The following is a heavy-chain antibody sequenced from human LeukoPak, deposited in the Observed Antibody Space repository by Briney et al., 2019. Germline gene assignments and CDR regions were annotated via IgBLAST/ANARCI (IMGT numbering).Heavy chain of an antibody. CDR3: ARVVYYDTRAGANWFDP. J-gene: IGHJ5*02. CDR1: GFTFSSYS. V-gene: IGHV3-21*01. D-gene: IGHD3-22*01. Sequence: PGGSLRLSCAASGFTFSSYSMNWVRQAPGKGLEWVSSISSSSSYIYYADSVKGRFTISRDNAKNSLYLQMNSLRAEDTAVYYCARVVYYDTRAGANWFDPWGQGTLVTVSS. CDR2: ISSSSSYI.